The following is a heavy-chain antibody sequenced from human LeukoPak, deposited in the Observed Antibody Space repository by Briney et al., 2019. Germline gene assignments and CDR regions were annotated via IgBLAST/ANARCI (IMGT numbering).Heavy chain of an antibody. V-gene: IGHV4-30-2*01. CDR1: GGSISSGGYS. J-gene: IGHJ3*02. D-gene: IGHD3-22*01. CDR3: ARHRDSSGYYSTHDAFDI. CDR2: IYRSGSS. Sequence: PSQTLSLTCAVSGGSISSGGYSWSWIRQPPGKGLEWIGYIYRSGSSYYNPSLKSRVTISVDTSKNQFSLKLSSVTAADTAVYYCARHRDSSGYYSTHDAFDIWGQGTMVTVSS.